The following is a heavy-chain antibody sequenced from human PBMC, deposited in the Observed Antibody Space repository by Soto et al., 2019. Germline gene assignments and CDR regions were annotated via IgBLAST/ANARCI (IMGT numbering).Heavy chain of an antibody. CDR2: INPNSGGT. CDR3: ARADEVYHSLVEFGDPSGCLDP. D-gene: IGHD3-10*01. J-gene: IGHJ6*02. Sequence: GASVKVSCKASGYTFTGYYMHWVRQAPGQGLEWMGWINPNSGGTNYAQKFQGRVTMTRDTSISTAYMELSRLRSDDTAVYYCARADEVYHSLVEFGDPSGCLDPWGQGTTVTVSS. V-gene: IGHV1-2*02. CDR1: GYTFTGYY.